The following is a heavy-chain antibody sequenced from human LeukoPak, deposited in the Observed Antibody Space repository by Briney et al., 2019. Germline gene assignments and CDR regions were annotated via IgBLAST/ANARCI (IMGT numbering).Heavy chain of an antibody. J-gene: IGHJ5*02. CDR1: GGTFSSYA. D-gene: IGHD3-10*01. Sequence: SVKVSCKASGGTFSSYAISWVRQAPGQGLEWMGGIIPIFGTANYAQKFQGRVTMTRDTSISTAYMELSRLRSDDTAVYYCARAYGSGTRGWFDPWGQGALVTVSS. CDR3: ARAYGSGTRGWFDP. CDR2: IIPIFGTA. V-gene: IGHV1-69*05.